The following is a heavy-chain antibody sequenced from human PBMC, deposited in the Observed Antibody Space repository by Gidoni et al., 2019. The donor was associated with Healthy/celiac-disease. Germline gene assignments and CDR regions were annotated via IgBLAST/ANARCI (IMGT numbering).Heavy chain of an antibody. CDR2: IRWNSGSI. V-gene: IGHV3-9*01. D-gene: IGHD5-12*01. CDR3: AKDKVRDGYNHGSGFDY. CDR1: GFTFDDYA. J-gene: IGHJ4*02. Sequence: EVQLVESGGGLVQPGRSLRLSCAASGFTFDDYAMHWVRQAPGKGLEWVSGIRWNSGSIGYADSVKGRFTISRDNAKNSLYLQMNSLRAEDTALYYCAKDKVRDGYNHGSGFDYWGQGTLVTVSS.